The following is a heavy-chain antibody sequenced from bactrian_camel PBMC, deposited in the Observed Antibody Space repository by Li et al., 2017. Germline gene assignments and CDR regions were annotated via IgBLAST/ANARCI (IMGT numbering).Heavy chain of an antibody. CDR2: IVQSSGYA. CDR3: AADLLFGGNNCEGRPFTY. CDR1: GLTFDDVA. Sequence: HVQLVESGGGSVQAGESLTLSCTASGLTFDDVAKAWFRQTPGKEREVVSCIVQSSGYAYYATSVKGRFTISRDNAKNTLCLQLNSLQPEDTAMYYCAADLLFGGNNCEGRPFTYWGQGTQVTVS. J-gene: IGHJ4*01. V-gene: IGHV3S63*01. D-gene: IGHD8*01.